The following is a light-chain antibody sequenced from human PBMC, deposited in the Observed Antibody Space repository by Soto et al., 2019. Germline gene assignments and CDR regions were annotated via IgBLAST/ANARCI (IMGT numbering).Light chain of an antibody. Sequence: EIVMTQSPVTLSVSPGEGATLSCRASQSISSSLAWYQQKPGQPPKLLIFGASTRATGIPARFSGSGSGTEFTLTITRLQSEDSAIYYCQQYNNWPLTFGGGTKVEIK. J-gene: IGKJ4*01. V-gene: IGKV3-15*01. CDR1: QSISSS. CDR2: GAS. CDR3: QQYNNWPLT.